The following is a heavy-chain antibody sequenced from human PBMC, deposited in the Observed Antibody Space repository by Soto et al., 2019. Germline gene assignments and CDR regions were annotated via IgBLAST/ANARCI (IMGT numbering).Heavy chain of an antibody. J-gene: IGHJ4*02. Sequence: SVKVSCKASGGTFSSYAISWVRQAPGQGLEWMGGIIPIFGTANYAQKFQGRVTITADESTSTAYMELSSLRSEDTAVYYCARDRAPHKTYYDFWSGYQFDYWGQGTLVTVSS. D-gene: IGHD3-3*01. CDR3: ARDRAPHKTYYDFWSGYQFDY. V-gene: IGHV1-69*13. CDR1: GGTFSSYA. CDR2: IIPIFGTA.